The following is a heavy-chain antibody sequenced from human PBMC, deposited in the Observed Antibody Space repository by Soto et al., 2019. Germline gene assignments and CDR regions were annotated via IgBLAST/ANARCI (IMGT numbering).Heavy chain of an antibody. CDR3: ARPLYSSAGY. CDR1: GYIFTGYY. Sequence: ASVKVSCKASGYIFTGYYMHWVRQDPGQGLEWMGWINPNSGGTNYAQRFQGRVTMTRDTSISTAYMELSRLRSDDTAVYYCARPLYSSAGYWGQGTRVTVSS. J-gene: IGHJ4*02. D-gene: IGHD6-19*01. V-gene: IGHV1-2*02. CDR2: INPNSGGT.